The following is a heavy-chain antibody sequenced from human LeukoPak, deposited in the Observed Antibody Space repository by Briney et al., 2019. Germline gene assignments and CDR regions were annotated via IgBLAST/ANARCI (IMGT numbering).Heavy chain of an antibody. J-gene: IGHJ4*02. CDR1: GGSISSGGYS. Sequence: PSETLSLTCAVSGGSISSGGYSWSWIRQPPGKGLEWIGYIYHSGSTYYNPSLRSRVTISVDTSKNQFSLKLSSVTAADTAVYYCARVDYYGSGSYHWGQGTLVTVSS. CDR3: ARVDYYGSGSYH. V-gene: IGHV4-30-2*01. D-gene: IGHD3-10*01. CDR2: IYHSGST.